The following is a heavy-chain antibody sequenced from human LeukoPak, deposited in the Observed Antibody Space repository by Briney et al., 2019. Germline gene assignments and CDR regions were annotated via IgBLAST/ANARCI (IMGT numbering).Heavy chain of an antibody. J-gene: IGHJ6*03. Sequence: TSETLSLTCAVYGGSFSGYYWSWIRQPAGKGLEWIGRIYTSGSTNYNPSLKSRVTMSVDTSKNQFSLKLSSVTAADTAVYYCAREKPYYYDSSGYYGSYYMDVWGKGTTVTISS. CDR2: IYTSGST. CDR3: AREKPYYYDSSGYYGSYYMDV. V-gene: IGHV4-4*07. CDR1: GGSFSGYY. D-gene: IGHD3-22*01.